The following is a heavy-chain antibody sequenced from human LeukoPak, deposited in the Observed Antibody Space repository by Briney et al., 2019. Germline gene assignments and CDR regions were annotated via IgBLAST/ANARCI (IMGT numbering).Heavy chain of an antibody. V-gene: IGHV1-18*01. CDR1: SYITTTYG. Sequence: GASVKVSCKASSYITTTYGVSWVRQAPGQGLEWMGWISAYGGSTNYPQELQGRVTMTTDTSTSTAYMELRSLRSDDTAAYYCASLRGSGTYYNGYYYMDVWGKGTTVTVSS. CDR3: ASLRGSGTYYNGYYYMDV. J-gene: IGHJ6*03. D-gene: IGHD3-10*01. CDR2: ISAYGGST.